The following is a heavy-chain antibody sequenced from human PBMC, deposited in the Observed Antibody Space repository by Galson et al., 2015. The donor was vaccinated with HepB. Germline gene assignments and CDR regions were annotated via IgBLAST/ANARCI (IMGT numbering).Heavy chain of an antibody. Sequence: SLRLSCAASGFTFSSYWMHWVRQAPGKGLVWVSRINSDGSSTSYADSVKGRFTISRDNAKNTLYLQMNSLRAEDTAVYYCARKGAVAGTFDYWGQGPRSPSPQ. V-gene: IGHV3-74*01. J-gene: IGHJ4*02. CDR3: ARKGAVAGTFDY. CDR1: GFTFSSYW. D-gene: IGHD6-19*01. CDR2: INSDGSST.